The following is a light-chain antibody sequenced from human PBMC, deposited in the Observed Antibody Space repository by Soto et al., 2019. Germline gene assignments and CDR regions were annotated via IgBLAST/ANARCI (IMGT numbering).Light chain of an antibody. Sequence: QSLLTQPPSFSGSPGQSITIPCTSTSSDVGGYNYVSWYQHHPGKAPKLIIYDVSNRPSGVSIRFSGSKSDNTASLTISGLQPEDEADYHCSSYTTSNTRQIVFGTGTKVTVL. V-gene: IGLV2-14*03. CDR3: SSYTTSNTRQIV. CDR1: SSDVGGYNY. CDR2: DVS. J-gene: IGLJ1*01.